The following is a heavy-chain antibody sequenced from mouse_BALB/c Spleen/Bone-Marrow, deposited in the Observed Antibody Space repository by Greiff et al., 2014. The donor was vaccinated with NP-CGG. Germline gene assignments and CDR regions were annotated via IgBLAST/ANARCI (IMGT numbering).Heavy chain of an antibody. Sequence: VQVVESGPGLVAPSQSLSITCTVSGFSLTIYGVHWVRQPPGKGLEWLGVSWAGGSTSYNSALLSRLTINKDISKSQVFLKMSSQQTDAKARYCGDREGYDHAMDYWGQGTSVTVSS. CDR3: DREGYDHAMDY. CDR1: GFSLTIYG. D-gene: IGHD2-14*01. CDR2: SWAGGST. V-gene: IGHV2-9*02. J-gene: IGHJ4*01.